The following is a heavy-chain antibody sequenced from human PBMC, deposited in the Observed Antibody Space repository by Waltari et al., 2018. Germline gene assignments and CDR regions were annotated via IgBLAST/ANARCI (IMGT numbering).Heavy chain of an antibody. CDR1: GCSISGSYY. Sequence: QLQLQESGPGLVKPSETLSLICTVSGCSISGSYYWDWLRQSPGTGLEWIGDVSSGGDTNYNPSLKGRVTISTDTSKNQFSLRLRSVTAADTAVYYCARHRGVHTGFPGLDPWGQGTLVTVSS. V-gene: IGHV4-39*01. CDR2: VSSGGDT. D-gene: IGHD3-10*01. J-gene: IGHJ5*02. CDR3: ARHRGVHTGFPGLDP.